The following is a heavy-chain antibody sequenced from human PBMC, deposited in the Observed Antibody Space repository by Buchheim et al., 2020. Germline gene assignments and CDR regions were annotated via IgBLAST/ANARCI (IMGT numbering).Heavy chain of an antibody. Sequence: QVQLQESGPGLVKPSETLSLTCSVSGDSVSSGSQYWSWIRQAPGTGLEWIGHLFHGGSTNYNPSLRSRVTISVDTSKNQFSLKLTSVTAADTAVYYCARGPILTIFGVVYAQYGMDVWGQGTT. CDR1: GDSVSSGSQY. D-gene: IGHD3-3*01. J-gene: IGHJ6*02. V-gene: IGHV4-61*01. CDR3: ARGPILTIFGVVYAQYGMDV. CDR2: LFHGGST.